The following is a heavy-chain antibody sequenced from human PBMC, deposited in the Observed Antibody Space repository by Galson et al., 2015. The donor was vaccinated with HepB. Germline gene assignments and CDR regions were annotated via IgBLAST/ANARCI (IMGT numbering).Heavy chain of an antibody. D-gene: IGHD3-10*01. Sequence: SLRLSCAGPGFTFRSYGMHWVRQTPGKGLEWVALISYDGSKKNYADSLKGRFTISRDNSESTVYLRMNSLKAEDTAVYYCAKASGADHYGMDVWGQGAAVIVSS. CDR2: ISYDGSKK. J-gene: IGHJ6*02. V-gene: IGHV3-30*18. CDR1: GFTFRSYG. CDR3: AKASGADHYGMDV.